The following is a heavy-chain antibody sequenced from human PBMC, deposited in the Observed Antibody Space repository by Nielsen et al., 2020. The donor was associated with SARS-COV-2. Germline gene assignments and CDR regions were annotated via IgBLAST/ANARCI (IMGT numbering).Heavy chain of an antibody. V-gene: IGHV3-30-3*01. CDR2: ISYDGSNK. D-gene: IGHD6-19*01. Sequence: RGSLRLSCAASGFTFSSYAMHWVRQAPGKGLEWVAVISYDGSNKYYADSVKGRFTISRDNSKNTLYLQMNSLRAEDTAVYYCARDGSGWYIGYWGQGTLVTVSS. CDR1: GFTFSSYA. CDR3: ARDGSGWYIGY. J-gene: IGHJ4*02.